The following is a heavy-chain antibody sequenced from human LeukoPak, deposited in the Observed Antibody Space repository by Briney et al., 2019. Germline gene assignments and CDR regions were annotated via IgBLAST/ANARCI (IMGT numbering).Heavy chain of an antibody. CDR2: ISWNSGSI. V-gene: IGHV3-9*01. D-gene: IGHD3-22*01. Sequence: PGGSLRLSCAASGFTFSSYAMHWVRQAPGKGLEWVSGISWNSGSIGYADSVKGRFTISRDNAKNSLYLQMNSLRAEDTALYYCAKDYYDSSGYYYEENAFDIWGQGTMVTVSS. CDR1: GFTFSSYA. J-gene: IGHJ3*02. CDR3: AKDYYDSSGYYYEENAFDI.